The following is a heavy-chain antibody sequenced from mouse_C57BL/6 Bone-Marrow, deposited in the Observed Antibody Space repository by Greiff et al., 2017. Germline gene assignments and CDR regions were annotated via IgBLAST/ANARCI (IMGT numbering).Heavy chain of an antibody. Sequence: EVQGVESGGDLVKPGGSLKLSCAASGFTFSSYGMSWVRQTPDKRLEWVATISSGGSYTYYTDSVKGRFTISRDNAKNTLYLQMSSLKSEDTAMYYCARQVYWAYWGQGTLVTVSA. J-gene: IGHJ3*01. D-gene: IGHD1-1*01. V-gene: IGHV5-6*01. CDR3: ARQVYWAY. CDR2: ISSGGSYT. CDR1: GFTFSSYG.